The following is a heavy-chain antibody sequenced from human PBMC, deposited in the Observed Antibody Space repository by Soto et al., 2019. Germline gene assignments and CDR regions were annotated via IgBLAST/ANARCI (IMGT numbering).Heavy chain of an antibody. D-gene: IGHD5-18*01. CDR1: GYTFTSYG. Sequence: QVQLVQSGAEVKKPGASVKVSCKASGYTFTSYGISWVRQAPGQGLEWMGWISAYNGNTNYARKLQGRVTMTTDTSTSTAYMELRSLRSDDTAVYYCARDKGIQLWLNYYYYGMDVWGQGTTVTVSS. CDR3: ARDKGIQLWLNYYYYGMDV. V-gene: IGHV1-18*04. CDR2: ISAYNGNT. J-gene: IGHJ6*02.